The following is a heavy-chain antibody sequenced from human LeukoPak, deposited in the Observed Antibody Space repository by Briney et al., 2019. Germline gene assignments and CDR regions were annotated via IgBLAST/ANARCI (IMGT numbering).Heavy chain of an antibody. Sequence: SQTLSLTCTVSGDSIGSGDYYWSWIRQAAGKGLEWIGRISSSGSTDYNASLKSRVTMSVDTSKNQSSLKLSSVTAADTAVYYCARVKRYSGSYYNHWGQGTLVTVSS. D-gene: IGHD1-26*01. CDR1: GDSIGSGDYY. CDR3: ARVKRYSGSYYNH. V-gene: IGHV4-61*02. J-gene: IGHJ5*02. CDR2: ISSSGST.